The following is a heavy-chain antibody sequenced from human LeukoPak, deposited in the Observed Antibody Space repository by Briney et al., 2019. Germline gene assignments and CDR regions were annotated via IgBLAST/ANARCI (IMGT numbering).Heavy chain of an antibody. V-gene: IGHV3-48*02. CDR3: VRDPDALDY. CDR2: ITRSSSTI. CDR1: GFTFSSYS. Sequence: GGSLRLSCAASGFTFSSYSMNWVRQAPGKGLEWVSYITRSSSTIHYRDSVKGRFTISRDNAKNSLYLQMNSLRDEDAAVYYCVRDPDALDYWGQGTLVTVSS. J-gene: IGHJ4*02.